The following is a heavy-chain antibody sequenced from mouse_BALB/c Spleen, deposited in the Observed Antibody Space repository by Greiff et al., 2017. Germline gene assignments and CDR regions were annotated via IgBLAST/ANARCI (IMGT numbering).Heavy chain of an antibody. CDR3: AREGVRGGDDGYYVFAY. CDR1: GFTFSDYY. D-gene: IGHD2-3*01. CDR2: ISDGGGYT. Sequence: EVKLVESGGGLVKPGGSLKLSCAASGFTFSDYYMYWVRQTPEKGLEWVATISDGGGYTYYPDSVKGRFTISRDNAKNNLYLQMSSLKSEDTAMYYWAREGVRGGDDGYYVFAYWGQGTLVTVAA. J-gene: IGHJ3*01. V-gene: IGHV5-4*02.